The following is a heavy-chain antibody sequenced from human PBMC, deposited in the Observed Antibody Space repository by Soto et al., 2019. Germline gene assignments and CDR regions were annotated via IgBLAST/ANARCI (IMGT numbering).Heavy chain of an antibody. CDR1: GFTFSSCT. J-gene: IGHJ6*02. CDR3: SGCSGGACHQNYGMDV. D-gene: IGHD2-15*01. Sequence: EVHLVESGGGLVKPGESLRLSCAVSGFTFSSCTMNWVRQAPGKGLEWVSSISPSTSHIYYADSVKGRFTISRDNAKNSLFLQMNSLRAEDTAVYYCSGCSGGACHQNYGMDVWGQGTTVTVSS. V-gene: IGHV3-21*01. CDR2: ISPSTSHI.